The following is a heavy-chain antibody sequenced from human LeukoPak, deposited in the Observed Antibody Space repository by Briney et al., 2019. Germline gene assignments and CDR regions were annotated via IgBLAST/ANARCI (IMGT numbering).Heavy chain of an antibody. V-gene: IGHV1-3*01. Sequence: ASVKVSCKSSGYTFIAYAIHWVRQAPGQRVEGVGWIDADSCDSRNSQKFHGRVTFTIDTSANTVYMELSNLTSNGAAVYYCTRGSTSDRPLDHWGQETLVTISS. CDR1: GYTFIAYA. J-gene: IGHJ4*02. D-gene: IGHD1-14*01. CDR3: TRGSTSDRPLDH. CDR2: IDADSCDS.